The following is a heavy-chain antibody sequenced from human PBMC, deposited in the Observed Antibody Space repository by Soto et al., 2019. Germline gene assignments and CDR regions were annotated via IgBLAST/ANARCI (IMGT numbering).Heavy chain of an antibody. CDR1: GYTFTTYD. Sequence: ASVKVSCKTSGYTFTTYDINWVRQATGQGLGWLGWMNPNTGKAGYEQRFQGRVTMTRNTSISTAYMELSSLTSEDTAIYFCTRGPSLYGDYDVTYDHWGQGTLVTVSS. V-gene: IGHV1-8*01. CDR2: MNPNTGKA. J-gene: IGHJ1*01. D-gene: IGHD4-17*01. CDR3: TRGPSLYGDYDVTYDH.